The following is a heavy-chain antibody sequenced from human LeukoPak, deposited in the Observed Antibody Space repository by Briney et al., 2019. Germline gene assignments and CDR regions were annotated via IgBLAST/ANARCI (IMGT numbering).Heavy chain of an antibody. CDR3: VRVEQQLVLDAFDI. Sequence: ASVKVSCKASGYTFTSYDINRVRQATGQGLEWMGWMNPNSGNTGYAQKFQGRVTMTRNTSISTAYMELSSLRSEDTAVYYCVRVEQQLVLDAFDIWGQGTMVTVSS. CDR1: GYTFTSYD. D-gene: IGHD6-13*01. CDR2: MNPNSGNT. J-gene: IGHJ3*02. V-gene: IGHV1-8*01.